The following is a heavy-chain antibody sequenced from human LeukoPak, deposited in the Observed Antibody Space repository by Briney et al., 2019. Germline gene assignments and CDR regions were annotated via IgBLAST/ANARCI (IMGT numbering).Heavy chain of an antibody. CDR1: GYSINSGYW. V-gene: IGHV4-4*02. Sequence: PSETLSLTCAVSGYSINSGYWWSWVRQPPGKGLEWIGEIHHGGTTNYNPSLKSRVTISVDTSKNRFSLKLTSVTAADTAVYYCARNGHYSADYWGQGTLVTVSS. CDR2: IHHGGTT. D-gene: IGHD4-17*01. J-gene: IGHJ4*02. CDR3: ARNGHYSADY.